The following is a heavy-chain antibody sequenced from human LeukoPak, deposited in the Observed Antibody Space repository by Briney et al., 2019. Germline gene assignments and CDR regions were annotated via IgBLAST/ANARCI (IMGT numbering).Heavy chain of an antibody. J-gene: IGHJ3*02. V-gene: IGHV3-21*01. CDR1: GFTFSSYS. Sequence: GGSLRLSCAASGFTFSSYSMNWVRQAPGKGLEWVSSISSSSSYIYYADSVKGRFTTSRDNAKDSLYLQMNSLRAEDTAVYYCARDGLWELSHDAFDIWGQGTMVTVSS. D-gene: IGHD1-26*01. CDR3: ARDGLWELSHDAFDI. CDR2: ISSSSSYI.